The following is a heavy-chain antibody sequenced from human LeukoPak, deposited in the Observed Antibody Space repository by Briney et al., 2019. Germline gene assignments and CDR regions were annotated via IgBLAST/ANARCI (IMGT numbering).Heavy chain of an antibody. V-gene: IGHV1-18*01. CDR1: GYTFSSYG. D-gene: IGHD4-17*01. CDR2: ISGNDGNT. CDR3: ARWYYGDSVRWFDP. J-gene: IGHJ5*02. Sequence: ASVKVSCKASGYTFSSYGITWVRQAPGQGLEWMGWISGNDGNTNYAQSFRGRVTMTTGTSTSTAYMELRSLRSDDTAVYYCARWYYGDSVRWFDPWGQGTLVTVSS.